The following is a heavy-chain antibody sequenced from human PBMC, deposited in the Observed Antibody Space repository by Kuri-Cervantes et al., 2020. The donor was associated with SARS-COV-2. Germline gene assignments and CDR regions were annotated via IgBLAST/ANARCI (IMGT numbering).Heavy chain of an antibody. CDR2: TRKKANSYTT. J-gene: IGHJ4*02. CDR1: GFTFSDHY. V-gene: IGHV3-72*01. Sequence: GGSRRLSCAASGFTFSDHYMDWVRQAPGKGLEWVGRTRKKANSYTTEYAASVKGRFTISRDDSKNSLYLQMNSLKTEDTAVYYCASAVAGLFDYWGQGTLVTVSS. D-gene: IGHD6-19*01. CDR3: ASAVAGLFDY.